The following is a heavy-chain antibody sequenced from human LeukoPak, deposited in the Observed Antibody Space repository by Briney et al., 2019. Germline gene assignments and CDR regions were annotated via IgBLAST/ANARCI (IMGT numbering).Heavy chain of an antibody. Sequence: RESGPALVKPTQTLTLTCTFSGFSLSTSGMCVSWIRQPPGKALEWLARIDWDDDKYHSTSLRTRVSISKDTSKEQVVLTMTNMDPGDTATYYCARLIAASSYFDYWGQGMLVTVSS. V-gene: IGHV2-70*11. CDR1: GFSLSTSGMC. CDR3: ARLIAASSYFDY. J-gene: IGHJ4*02. CDR2: IDWDDDK. D-gene: IGHD6-13*01.